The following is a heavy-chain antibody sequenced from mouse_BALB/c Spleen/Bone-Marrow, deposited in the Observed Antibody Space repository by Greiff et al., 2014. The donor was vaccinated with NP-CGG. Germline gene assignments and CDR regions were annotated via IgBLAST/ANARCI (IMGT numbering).Heavy chain of an antibody. D-gene: IGHD2-14*01. CDR1: GYTFTSYW. CDR3: ARGYFAY. J-gene: IGHJ3*01. Sequence: VQLKESGAELVKPGASVKLSCKASGYTFTSYWMHWVKQRPGQGLEWIGEINPSNGRTNYNEKFKSKATLTVDKSSSTAYMQLSSLTSEDSAVYYCARGYFAYWGQGTLVTVSA. V-gene: IGHV1S81*02. CDR2: INPSNGRT.